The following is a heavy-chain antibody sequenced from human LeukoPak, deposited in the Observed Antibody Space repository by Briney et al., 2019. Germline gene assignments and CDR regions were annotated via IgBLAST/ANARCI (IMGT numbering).Heavy chain of an antibody. CDR3: ARRPTRGYSLYWYFDL. J-gene: IGHJ2*01. Sequence: SETLSLTCTVSGGSISSYYWSWIRQPPGKGLEWIGYIYYSGSTNYNPSLESRVTISVDTSKNQFSLKLSSVTAADTAVYYCARRPTRGYSLYWYFDLWGRGTLVTVTS. CDR1: GGSISSYY. CDR2: IYYSGST. D-gene: IGHD2/OR15-2a*01. V-gene: IGHV4-59*08.